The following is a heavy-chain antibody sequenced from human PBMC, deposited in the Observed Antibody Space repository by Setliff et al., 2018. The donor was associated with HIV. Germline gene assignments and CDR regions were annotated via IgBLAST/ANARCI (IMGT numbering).Heavy chain of an antibody. Sequence: SVKVSCKASGGTFSSYAINWVRQAPGQGLQWMGGIIPMFGTLNFAQKFQGRVTISTDDSTSTAYMELNSLRSEDAAVYYCARGHSHGYGYSGSYGPFDIWGQGTMVT. CDR1: GGTFSSYA. V-gene: IGHV1-69*05. J-gene: IGHJ3*02. CDR2: IIPMFGTL. D-gene: IGHD1-26*01. CDR3: ARGHSHGYGYSGSYGPFDI.